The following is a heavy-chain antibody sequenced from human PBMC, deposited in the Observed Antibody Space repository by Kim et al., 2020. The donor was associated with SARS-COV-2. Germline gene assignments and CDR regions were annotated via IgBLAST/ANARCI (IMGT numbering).Heavy chain of an antibody. CDR1: GYTFTSYA. V-gene: IGHV1-3*01. Sequence: ASVKVSCKASGYTFTSYAMHWVRQAPGQRLEWMGWINAGNGTTKYSQKFQGRVTITRDTSANTAYMELSSLRSEDTAVYYCARVGVRGYCSGSSCVYYFDYWGQGTLVTVSS. CDR2: INAGNGTT. J-gene: IGHJ4*02. CDR3: ARVGVRGYCSGSSCVYYFDY. D-gene: IGHD2-15*01.